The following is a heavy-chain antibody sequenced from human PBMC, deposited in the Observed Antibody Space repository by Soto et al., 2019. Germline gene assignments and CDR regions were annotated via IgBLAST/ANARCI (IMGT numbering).Heavy chain of an antibody. CDR1: GFTFSSYG. CDR3: ARDRYSYYDFWSGSLPYYYYGMDV. J-gene: IGHJ6*02. CDR2: IWYDGSNK. Sequence: GGSLRLSCAASGFTFSSYGMHWVRQAPGKGLEWVAVIWYDGSNKYYADSVKGRFTISRDNSKNTLYLQMNSLRAEDTAVYYCARDRYSYYDFWSGSLPYYYYGMDVWGQGTTVTVSS. D-gene: IGHD3-3*01. V-gene: IGHV3-33*01.